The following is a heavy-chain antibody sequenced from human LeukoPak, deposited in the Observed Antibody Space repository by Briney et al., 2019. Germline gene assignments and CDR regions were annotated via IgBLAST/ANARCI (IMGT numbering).Heavy chain of an antibody. J-gene: IGHJ6*03. Sequence: ASVKVSCKASGYTFTGYYMHWVRQAPGQGLEWMGWINPNSGGTNYAQKFQGRVTMTRDTSISTAYKELSRLRSDDTAVYYCARTPRSYIKYYMDVWGKGTTVTVSS. CDR2: INPNSGGT. CDR1: GYTFTGYY. V-gene: IGHV1-2*02. CDR3: ARTPRSYIKYYMDV. D-gene: IGHD1-26*01.